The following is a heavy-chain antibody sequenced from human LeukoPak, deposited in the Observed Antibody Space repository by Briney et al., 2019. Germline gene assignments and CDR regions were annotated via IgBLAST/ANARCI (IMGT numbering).Heavy chain of an antibody. CDR3: ARDVHGDYGSGWFDP. CDR1: GGTFNNSV. Sequence: SVKVSCXTSGGTFNNSVISWVRQAPGQGLEWLGGIMPLFGTAGYAQKFQGRVTITKDESTRTVYLELTSLTSDDTAVYYCARDVHGDYGSGWFDPWGQGTLVSVSS. CDR2: IMPLFGTA. J-gene: IGHJ5*02. V-gene: IGHV1-69*05. D-gene: IGHD4-17*01.